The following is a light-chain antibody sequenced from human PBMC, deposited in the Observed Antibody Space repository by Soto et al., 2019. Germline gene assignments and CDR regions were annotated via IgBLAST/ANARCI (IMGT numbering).Light chain of an antibody. CDR1: QTISSW. V-gene: IGKV1-5*03. J-gene: IGKJ1*01. CDR3: QPYNSYSEA. CDR2: KAS. Sequence: DIQMTQSPSTLSGSVGDRVTITCRARQTISSWLAWYQQKPGKAPKLLIYKASTLKSGVPSRFSGSGSGTEFPLTISSLQPDDFATYYCQPYNSYSEAVGQGTKVELK.